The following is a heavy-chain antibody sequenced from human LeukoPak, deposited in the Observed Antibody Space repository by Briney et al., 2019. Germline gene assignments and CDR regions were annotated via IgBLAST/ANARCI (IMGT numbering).Heavy chain of an antibody. D-gene: IGHD3-22*01. Sequence: GGSLRLSCAASGFTFSSYAMTWVRQAPGKGLEWVSYISSSGSTIYYADSVKGRFTISRDNAKNSLYLQMNSLRAEDTAVYYCARDHYYDSSGYYQDDAFDIWGQGTMVTVSS. CDR2: ISSSGSTI. J-gene: IGHJ3*02. CDR1: GFTFSSYA. V-gene: IGHV3-48*03. CDR3: ARDHYYDSSGYYQDDAFDI.